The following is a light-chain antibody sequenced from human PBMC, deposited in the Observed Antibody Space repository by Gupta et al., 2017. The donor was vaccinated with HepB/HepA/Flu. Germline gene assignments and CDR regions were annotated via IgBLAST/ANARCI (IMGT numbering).Light chain of an antibody. CDR1: QDISNY. V-gene: IGKV1-33*01. CDR3: QQYDNLPYT. CDR2: DAS. Sequence: DIHISQSPSSLSASVGVRVTITCQASQDISNYLNWYQQKPGKAPKLLIYDASNLETGVPSRFSGSGSGTDFTFTISSLQPEDIATYYCQQYDNLPYTFGQGTKLEIK. J-gene: IGKJ2*01.